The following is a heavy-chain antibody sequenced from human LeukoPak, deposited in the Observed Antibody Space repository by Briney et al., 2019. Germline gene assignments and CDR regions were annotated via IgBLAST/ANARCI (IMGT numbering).Heavy chain of an antibody. Sequence: GESLKISCKGSGYSFTSYWIGWVRQMPGKGLEWMGIIYPDDSDTRYSPSFQGQVTISADKSISTAYLQWSSLKASGTAMYYCARHGLSDDYVWGSYRSQPDYWGQGTLVTVSS. CDR1: GYSFTSYW. CDR2: IYPDDSDT. J-gene: IGHJ4*02. V-gene: IGHV5-51*01. CDR3: ARHGLSDDYVWGSYRSQPDY. D-gene: IGHD3-16*02.